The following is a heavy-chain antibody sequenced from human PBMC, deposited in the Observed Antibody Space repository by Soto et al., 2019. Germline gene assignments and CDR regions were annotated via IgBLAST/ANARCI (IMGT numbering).Heavy chain of an antibody. D-gene: IGHD2-2*01. J-gene: IGHJ4*02. Sequence: ASVKVSXKASGYSFTDYYMYWVRQAPGQGPEWMGRLSPSATDTTYAQRFRGRVTMTRDTSTTTVYMELSSLISEDTAVYYCASDGAATSTGFNYWGQGTLVTVSS. CDR2: LSPSATDT. CDR3: ASDGAATSTGFNY. CDR1: GYSFTDYY. V-gene: IGHV1-46*01.